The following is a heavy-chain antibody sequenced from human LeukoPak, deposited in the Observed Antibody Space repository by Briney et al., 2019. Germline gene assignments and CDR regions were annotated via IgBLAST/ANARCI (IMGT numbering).Heavy chain of an antibody. CDR3: ARGQFYYESSGSHVYFDF. CDR2: INHSGDT. J-gene: IGHJ4*02. Sequence: PSETLSLTCAVYGGSFSGYYWSWIRQPPGKGLEWIGEINHSGDTTYNPSLNSRVTISVDTSKNQFSLKLSSVTAADTAVYYCARGQFYYESSGSHVYFDFWGQGTLVTVSS. D-gene: IGHD3-22*01. CDR1: GGSFSGYY. V-gene: IGHV4-34*01.